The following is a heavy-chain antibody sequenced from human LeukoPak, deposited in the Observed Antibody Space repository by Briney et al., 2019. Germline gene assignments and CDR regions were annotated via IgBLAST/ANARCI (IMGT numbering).Heavy chain of an antibody. D-gene: IGHD5-12*01. CDR1: GYTFTSNY. V-gene: IGHV1-2*02. CDR2: INPNSGGT. CDR3: ARGGYSGYDLLVY. Sequence: ASVKVSCKAFGYTFTSNYMHWVRQAPGQGLEWMGWINPNSGGTNYAQKFQGRVTMTRDTSISTAYMELSRLRSDDTAVYYCARGGYSGYDLLVYWGQGTLVTVSS. J-gene: IGHJ4*02.